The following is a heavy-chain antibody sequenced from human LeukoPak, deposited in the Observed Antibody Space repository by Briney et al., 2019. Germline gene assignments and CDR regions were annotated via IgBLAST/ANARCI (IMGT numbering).Heavy chain of an antibody. CDR2: IKQDGSET. V-gene: IGHV3-7*05. CDR1: EFIFSSYW. CDR3: ARDPPWVAATPINYFDY. Sequence: GGSLRLSCAASEFIFSSYWMTWVRQAPGKGLEWVANIKQDGSETYYVDSVKGRFTISRDNAKNSLYLQMNSLRAEDTAVYYCARDPPWVAATPINYFDYWGQGTLVTVSS. D-gene: IGHD2-15*01. J-gene: IGHJ4*02.